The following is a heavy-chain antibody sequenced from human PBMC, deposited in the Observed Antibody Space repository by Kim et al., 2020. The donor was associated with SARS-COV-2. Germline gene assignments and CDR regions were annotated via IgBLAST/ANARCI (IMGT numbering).Heavy chain of an antibody. V-gene: IGHV3-48*02. D-gene: IGHD5-12*01. J-gene: IGHJ4*02. CDR2: ISSSSSTI. Sequence: GGSLRLSCAASGFTFSSYSMNWVRQAPGKGLEWVSYISSSSSTIYYADSVKGRFTISRDNAKNSLYLQMNSLRDEDTAVYYCARDRLEMATIKAIDYWGQGTLVTVSS. CDR3: ARDRLEMATIKAIDY. CDR1: GFTFSSYS.